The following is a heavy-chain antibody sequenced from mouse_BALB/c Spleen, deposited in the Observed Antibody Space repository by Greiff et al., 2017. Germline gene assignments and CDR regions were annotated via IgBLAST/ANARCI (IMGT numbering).Heavy chain of an antibody. CDR3: ARSAYYRYDGAWFAY. CDR2: ISSGSSTI. Sequence: DVMLVESGGGLVQPGGSRKLSCAASGFTFSSFGMHWVRQAPEKGLEWVAYISSGSSTIYYADTVKGRFTISRDNPKNTLFLQMTSLRSEDTAMYYCARSAYYRYDGAWFAYWGQGTLVTVSA. V-gene: IGHV5-17*02. J-gene: IGHJ3*01. CDR1: GFTFSSFG. D-gene: IGHD2-14*01.